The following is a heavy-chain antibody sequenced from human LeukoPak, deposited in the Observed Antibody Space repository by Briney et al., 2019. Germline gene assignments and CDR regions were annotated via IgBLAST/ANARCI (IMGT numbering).Heavy chain of an antibody. CDR3: ATFDLYSSSVFRDYYCGMDV. V-gene: IGHV1-2*02. CDR1: GYTFTGYH. J-gene: IGHJ6*02. Sequence: ASVKVSCKASGYTFTGYHMHWVRQAPGQGLEWMGWLNTKSGGTRYSQNFQGRVTMTRDTSISTAYMELSSLRSDDTAVYYCATFDLYSSSVFRDYYCGMDVWGLGTTVTVSS. CDR2: LNTKSGGT. D-gene: IGHD6-6*01.